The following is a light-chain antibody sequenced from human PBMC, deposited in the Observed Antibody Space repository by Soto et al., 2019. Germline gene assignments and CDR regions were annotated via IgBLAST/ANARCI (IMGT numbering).Light chain of an antibody. CDR2: EVS. Sequence: QSALTQPPSASGSPGQSVTISCTGTSSDVGGYNYVSWYQQHPGKVPKLLIYEVSKRPSGVPDRFSGSKSGNTASLTVSGLQAEDEDDYYCSSYAGSNNLGVFGTGTKLTVL. V-gene: IGLV2-8*01. CDR1: SSDVGGYNY. J-gene: IGLJ1*01. CDR3: SSYAGSNNLGV.